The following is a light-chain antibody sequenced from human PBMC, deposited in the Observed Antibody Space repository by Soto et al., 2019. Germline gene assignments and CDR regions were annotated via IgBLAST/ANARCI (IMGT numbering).Light chain of an antibody. CDR2: AAS. Sequence: AIRMTQSPSSLSASTGDRVTISCRASQGISSYLAWYQQKPGNAPKLLIYAASTLQSGVPSRFSGSGSGTDFTLTISCLQSEDFATYYCQQYYSYPPFTFGPGTKVDIK. V-gene: IGKV1-8*01. CDR3: QQYYSYPPFT. CDR1: QGISSY. J-gene: IGKJ3*01.